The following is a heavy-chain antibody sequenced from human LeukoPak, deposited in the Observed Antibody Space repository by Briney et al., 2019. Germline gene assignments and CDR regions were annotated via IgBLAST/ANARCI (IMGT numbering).Heavy chain of an antibody. Sequence: PGGSLRLSCAASGFTLSSYGMHWVRQAPGKGLEWVAVISYDGSNKFYADSVKGRFTISRDNSKDTLYLQMNSLGAEDTAVYYCAKDVDTSWYYFDYWGQGTLVTVSS. V-gene: IGHV3-30*18. J-gene: IGHJ4*02. CDR1: GFTLSSYG. CDR2: ISYDGSNK. D-gene: IGHD2-2*01. CDR3: AKDVDTSWYYFDY.